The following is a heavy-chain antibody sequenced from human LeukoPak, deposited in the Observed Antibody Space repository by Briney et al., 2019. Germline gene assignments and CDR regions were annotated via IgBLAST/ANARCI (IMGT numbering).Heavy chain of an antibody. CDR3: ARQTYSSSWPPFDY. Sequence: SETLSLTCTVSGGSISGSSYYWGWIRQPPGKGLEWIGSIYYSGSTYYNPSLKSRVTISVDTSKNQFSLKLSSVTAADTAVYYCARQTYSSSWPPFDYWGQGTLVTVSS. V-gene: IGHV4-39*01. J-gene: IGHJ4*02. D-gene: IGHD6-13*01. CDR1: GGSISGSSYY. CDR2: IYYSGST.